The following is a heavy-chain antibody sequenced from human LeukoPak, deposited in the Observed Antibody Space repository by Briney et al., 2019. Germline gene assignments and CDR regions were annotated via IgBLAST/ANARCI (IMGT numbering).Heavy chain of an antibody. CDR1: GDSINSSDYY. D-gene: IGHD7-27*01. CDR3: ARHGNWDPFDY. V-gene: IGHV4-39*01. CDR2: VYYTGST. Sequence: ASETLSLTCTVSGDSINSSDYYWGWIRQPPGKGLEWIGTVYYTGSTYYKPSLKSRLTISVDRSKNHFSLKMNTVTAADAGVYYCARHGNWDPFDYWGQGILVTVSS. J-gene: IGHJ4*02.